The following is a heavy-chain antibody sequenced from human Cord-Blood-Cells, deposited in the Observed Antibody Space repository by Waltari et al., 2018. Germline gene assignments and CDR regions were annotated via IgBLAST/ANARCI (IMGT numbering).Heavy chain of an antibody. J-gene: IGHJ4*02. V-gene: IGHV4-39*02. CDR2: IYYSGST. CDR1: GGSISSSRYY. CDR3: ARDDGQLVPFDY. Sequence: QLQLQESDPGLVKPSETLSLTCTVSGGSISSSRYYWGWIRQPPGKGLEWIGSIYYSGSTYYNPSLKSRVTISVDTSKNQFSLKLSSVTAADTAVYYCARDDGQLVPFDYWGQGTLVTVSS. D-gene: IGHD6-6*01.